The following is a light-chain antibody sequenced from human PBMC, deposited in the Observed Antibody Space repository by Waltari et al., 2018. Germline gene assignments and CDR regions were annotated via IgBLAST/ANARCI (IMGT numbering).Light chain of an antibody. CDR2: EVS. J-gene: IGLJ1*01. CDR3: SSYTSSSTLRV. V-gene: IGLV2-14*01. CDR1: SSDVGCYNY. Sequence: QSALTQPASVSGSPGQSITISCTGTSSDVGCYNYVSWYQQHPGKAPKLMIYEVSKRPSGVSNRFSGSKSGNTASLTISGLQAEDEADYYCSSYTSSSTLRVFGTGTKVTVL.